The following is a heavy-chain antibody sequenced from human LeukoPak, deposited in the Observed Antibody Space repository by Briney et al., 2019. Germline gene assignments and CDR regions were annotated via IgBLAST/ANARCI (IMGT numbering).Heavy chain of an antibody. D-gene: IGHD3-3*01. CDR1: GFTFDDYG. Sequence: GGSLRLSCAASGFTFDDYGMSWVRQAPGKGLELVSGINWNGGSTGYADSVKGRFTIFSDNAKHSLYLQMNSLRAEDTALYHCAGGEISNYDSWYYYGMDVWGQGTTVTVSS. CDR2: INWNGGST. CDR3: AGGEISNYDSWYYYGMDV. V-gene: IGHV3-20*01. J-gene: IGHJ6*02.